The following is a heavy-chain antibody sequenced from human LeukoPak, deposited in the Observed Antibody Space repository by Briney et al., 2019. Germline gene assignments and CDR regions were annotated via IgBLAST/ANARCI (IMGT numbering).Heavy chain of an antibody. CDR3: ARVSGRLERQSDLDF. J-gene: IGHJ4*02. D-gene: IGHD1-1*01. Sequence: GGSLRLSCAASGFTFSSYSMNWVRQAPGKGLDWVSSIDPSSYYIYYGDSVKGRSAISRDNAKNSLYLQINSLRAEDTAVYYCARVSGRLERQSDLDFWGQGTLVTVSS. CDR1: GFTFSSYS. V-gene: IGHV3-21*01. CDR2: IDPSSYYI.